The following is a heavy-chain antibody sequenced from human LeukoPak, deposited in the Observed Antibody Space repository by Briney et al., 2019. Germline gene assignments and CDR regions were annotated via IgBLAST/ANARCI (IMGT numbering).Heavy chain of an antibody. J-gene: IGHJ4*02. V-gene: IGHV3-21*01. CDR1: GFTFSSYS. CDR3: ARVRLEYQLLAPFYY. D-gene: IGHD2-2*01. CDR2: ISSSSSYI. Sequence: PGGSLRLSCAASGFTFSSYSMNWVRQAPGKGLEWVSSISSSSSYIYYADSVKGRFTISRDNAKNSLYLQMNSLRAEDTAVYYCARVRLEYQLLAPFYYWGQGTLVTVSS.